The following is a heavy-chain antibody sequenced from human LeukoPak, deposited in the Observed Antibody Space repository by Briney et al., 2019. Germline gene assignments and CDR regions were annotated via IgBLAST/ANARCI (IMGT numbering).Heavy chain of an antibody. J-gene: IGHJ2*01. Sequence: SETLSLTCTVSGGSVSSGSYYWSWIRQPPGKGLEWIGYSYYSGSTNYNSSLKSRVTISVDMSKNQFPLKLSSVTAADTAVYYCARSPVSWLWYFDLWGRGTLVTVSS. CDR2: SYYSGST. V-gene: IGHV4-61*01. CDR1: GGSVSSGSYY. D-gene: IGHD3-9*01. CDR3: ARSPVSWLWYFDL.